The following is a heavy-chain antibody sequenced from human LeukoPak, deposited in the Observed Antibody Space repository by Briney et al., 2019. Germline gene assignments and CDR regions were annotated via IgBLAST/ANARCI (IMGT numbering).Heavy chain of an antibody. Sequence: SETLSLTCTVSGGSISSSSYYWGWIRQPPGKGLEWIGSIYYSGSTYYNPSLKSRVTISVDTSKNQFSLKLSSVTAADTAVYYCARVGYGEPFDYWGQGTLVTVSS. CDR3: ARVGYGEPFDY. D-gene: IGHD4-17*01. J-gene: IGHJ4*02. CDR2: IYYSGST. CDR1: GGSISSSSYY. V-gene: IGHV4-39*07.